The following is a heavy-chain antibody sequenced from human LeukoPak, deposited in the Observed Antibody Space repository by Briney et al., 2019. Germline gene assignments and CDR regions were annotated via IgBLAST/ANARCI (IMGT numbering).Heavy chain of an antibody. CDR1: GYTFTGYY. D-gene: IGHD5-18*01. J-gene: IGHJ3*02. Sequence: GASVKVSCKASGYTFTGYYMHWVRQAPGQGLEWMGRINPNSGGTNYAQKFQGRVTMTRDTSISTAYMELSRLRSDDTAVYYCARARGYSYGSGAFDIWGQGTMVTVSS. CDR3: ARARGYSYGSGAFDI. V-gene: IGHV1-2*06. CDR2: INPNSGGT.